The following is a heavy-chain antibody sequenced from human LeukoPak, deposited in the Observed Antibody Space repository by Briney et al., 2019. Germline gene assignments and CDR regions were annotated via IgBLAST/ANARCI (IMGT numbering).Heavy chain of an antibody. V-gene: IGHV4-34*01. D-gene: IGHD5-12*01. Sequence: KPSETLSLTCAVYGGSFSGYYWSWIRQPPGKGLEWIGEINHSGGTNYNPSLKSRVTISVDTSKNQFSLKLSSVTAADTAVYYCARVSGHFDYWGQGTLVTVSS. CDR1: GGSFSGYY. J-gene: IGHJ4*02. CDR3: ARVSGHFDY. CDR2: INHSGGT.